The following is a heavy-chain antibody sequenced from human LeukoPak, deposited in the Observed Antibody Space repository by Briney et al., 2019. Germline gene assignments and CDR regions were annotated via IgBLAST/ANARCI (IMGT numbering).Heavy chain of an antibody. CDR3: ARRRYYDRTGYFD. V-gene: IGHV4-39*01. D-gene: IGHD3-22*01. Sequence: SETLSLTCTISGGFISSSSYYWGWIRQPPGKGLEWIGDIYYSGSTYYSPSLKSRVSISVDTSKNQFSLILSSVIAADTALYYCARRRYYDRTGYFDWGQGTQVTVS. J-gene: IGHJ1*01. CDR2: IYYSGST. CDR1: GGFISSSSYY.